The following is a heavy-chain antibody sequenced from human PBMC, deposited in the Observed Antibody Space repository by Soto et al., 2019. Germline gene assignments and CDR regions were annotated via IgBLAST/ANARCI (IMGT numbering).Heavy chain of an antibody. J-gene: IGHJ4*02. Sequence: SLRLSFAASGFTLSNYAMHWVRQAPGKGLEWVALISYDGSTEYYADSVKGRFTISRDNSKNTLYLQMNSLRPEDTAVYYCARDRPLRFLECLLFYWGQGTLVTVS. D-gene: IGHD3-3*01. CDR2: ISYDGSTE. V-gene: IGHV3-30-3*01. CDR3: ARDRPLRFLECLLFY. CDR1: GFTLSNYA.